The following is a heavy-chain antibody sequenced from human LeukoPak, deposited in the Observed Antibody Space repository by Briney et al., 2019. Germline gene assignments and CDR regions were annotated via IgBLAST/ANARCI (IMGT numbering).Heavy chain of an antibody. CDR2: FSSSSSYI. Sequence: PGGSLRLSCAASGFTFSSYSMNWVRQAPGKGLEWVSSFSSSSSYIYYADSVKGRFTISRDNAKNSLYLQMNSLRAEDTAVYYCARDLLGNCSSTSCYRDYWGQGTLVTVSS. CDR1: GFTFSSYS. V-gene: IGHV3-21*01. D-gene: IGHD2-2*01. J-gene: IGHJ4*02. CDR3: ARDLLGNCSSTSCYRDY.